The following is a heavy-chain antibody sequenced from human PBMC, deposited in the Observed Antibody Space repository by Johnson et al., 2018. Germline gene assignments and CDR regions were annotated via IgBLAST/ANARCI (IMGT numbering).Heavy chain of an antibody. J-gene: IGHJ4*02. CDR1: GYTFTSYD. D-gene: IGHD2-2*01. V-gene: IGHV1-8*01. Sequence: QVQLVQSGAEVKKPGASVKVSCKASGYTFTSYDINWVRQATGQGLEWMGWMNPNSGNTGYAQKFQGRVTITADESTSTAYMELSSLRSEDTAVYYCARVIPPTLYCSSTSCMTGFDYWGQGTLVTVSS. CDR2: MNPNSGNT. CDR3: ARVIPPTLYCSSTSCMTGFDY.